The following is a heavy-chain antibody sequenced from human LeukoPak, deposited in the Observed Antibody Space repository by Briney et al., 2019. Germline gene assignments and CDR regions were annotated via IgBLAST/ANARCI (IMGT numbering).Heavy chain of an antibody. CDR1: GYSFTSYW. J-gene: IGHJ3*02. D-gene: IGHD2-2*03. CDR3: ARLGHCSSTSCYSRAFDI. V-gene: IGHV5-51*01. Sequence: GESLKISCKGSGYSFTSYWIGWVRQMPGKGLEWMGIIYPGDSDTRYSPSFQGQVTISADKSISTAYLQWSSLKASDTAMYYCARLGHCSSTSCYSRAFDIWGQGTMVTASS. CDR2: IYPGDSDT.